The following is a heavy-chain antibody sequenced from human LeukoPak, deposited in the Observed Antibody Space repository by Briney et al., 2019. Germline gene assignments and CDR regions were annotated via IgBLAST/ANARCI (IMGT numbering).Heavy chain of an antibody. V-gene: IGHV3-23*01. CDR2: ISGSGGST. CDR3: AKVTWGSSDYYSGSYFDY. D-gene: IGHD3-22*01. CDR1: GFTFSSYA. Sequence: GGSLRLSCAASGFTFSSYAMSWVRQAPGKGLEWVSAISGSGGSTYYADSVKGRFTISRDNSKNTLYLQMNSLRAEDTAVYYCAKVTWGSSDYYSGSYFDYWGQGTLVTVSS. J-gene: IGHJ4*02.